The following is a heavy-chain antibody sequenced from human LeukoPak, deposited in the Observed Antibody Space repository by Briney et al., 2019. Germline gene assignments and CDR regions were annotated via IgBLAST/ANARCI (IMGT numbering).Heavy chain of an antibody. V-gene: IGHV5-51*01. CDR1: GYTFTTYW. D-gene: IGHD3-10*01. CDR2: IYPGNSDT. J-gene: IGHJ4*02. CDR3: VCDRGDFDSFDF. Sequence: GESLKISCKGSGYTFTTYWIGWVRQMPGKGLEWMGLIYPGNSDTRYSPSFHGQVTISADRSISTAYLQWSSLKGSDTAVYSCVCDRGDFDSFDFWGQGTQVTVSS.